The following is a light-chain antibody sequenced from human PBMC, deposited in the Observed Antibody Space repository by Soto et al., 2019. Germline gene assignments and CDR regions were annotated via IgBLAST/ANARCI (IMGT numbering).Light chain of an antibody. Sequence: QSVLTQPPSVSGAPGQRVTISCTGSSSNIGAGYDVHWYQQLPGTAPKLLIYGNSNRPSGVPDRFSGSKSGTSASLAITGLQAEDGDDYYCQSYDSSLSAYYVFGNGTKVTV. CDR1: SSNIGAGYD. CDR3: QSYDSSLSAYYV. J-gene: IGLJ1*01. CDR2: GNS. V-gene: IGLV1-40*01.